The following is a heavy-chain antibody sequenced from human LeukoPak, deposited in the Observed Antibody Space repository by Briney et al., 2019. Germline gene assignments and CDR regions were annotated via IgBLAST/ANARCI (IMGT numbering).Heavy chain of an antibody. V-gene: IGHV4-4*09. Sequence: SETLSLTCSVSGGSISNYYWSWIRQPPGKGLEWIGYVYISGSTNYNPSLRSRVTIALDTSKRQFSLKLSSVTAADTALYYCARIPLGYSGAYYFGSWGQGTLITVSS. CDR2: VYISGST. D-gene: IGHD5-12*01. CDR3: ARIPLGYSGAYYFGS. CDR1: GGSISNYY. J-gene: IGHJ4*02.